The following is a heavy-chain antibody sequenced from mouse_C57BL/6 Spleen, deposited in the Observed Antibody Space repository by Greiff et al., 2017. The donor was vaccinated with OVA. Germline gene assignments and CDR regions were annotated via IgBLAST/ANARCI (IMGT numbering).Heavy chain of an antibody. CDR3: ARIDSSGYVWFAD. D-gene: IGHD3-2*02. CDR2: IYWDDDK. CDR1: GFSLSTSGMG. V-gene: IGHV8-12*01. J-gene: IGHJ3*01. Sequence: QVTLKVSGPGILQSSQTLSLTCSFSGFSLSTSGMGVSWIRQPSGKGLEWLAHIYWDDDKRYNPSLKSRLTISKDTSSNQVFLKITSVDTADTATYYCARIDSSGYVWFADWGQGTLVTVSA.